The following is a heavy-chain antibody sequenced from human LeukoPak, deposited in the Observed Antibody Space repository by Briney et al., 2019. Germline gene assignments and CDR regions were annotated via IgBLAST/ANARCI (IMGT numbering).Heavy chain of an antibody. Sequence: SETLSLTCTVPGDSISSYYWSWIRQPPGKGLEWIGYMHNGVHTNYNPPLKSRVTISGDTSKNQLSLKLTSVTAADTAVYYCAATTKRDYGDTNLDYWGQGTLVTVPS. V-gene: IGHV4-59*12. CDR1: GDSISSYY. CDR3: AATTKRDYGDTNLDY. CDR2: MHNGVHT. D-gene: IGHD4/OR15-4a*01. J-gene: IGHJ4*02.